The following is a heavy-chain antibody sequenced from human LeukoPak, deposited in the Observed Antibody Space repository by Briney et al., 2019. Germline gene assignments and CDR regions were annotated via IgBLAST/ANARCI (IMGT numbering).Heavy chain of an antibody. CDR2: TYYRSKWYN. CDR1: GDSVSSSSAA. J-gene: IGHJ4*02. Sequence: SQTLSLTCAISGDSVSSSSAAWNWIRQSPSRGLEWLGRTYYRSKWYNDYAVSVKSRITINPDTSKNQLSLQLNSVTPEDTAVYYCASGGKTLGYCSGGSCYPDSYYFDYWGQGTLVTVSS. CDR3: ASGGKTLGYCSGGSCYPDSYYFDY. D-gene: IGHD2-15*01. V-gene: IGHV6-1*01.